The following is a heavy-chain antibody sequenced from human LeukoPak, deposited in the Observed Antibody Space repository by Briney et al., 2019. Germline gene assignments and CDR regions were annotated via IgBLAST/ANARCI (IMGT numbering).Heavy chain of an antibody. CDR2: IKGDGSAK. J-gene: IGHJ4*02. Sequence: GGSLRLSCAASGFTFSNSWMSWVRQAPGKGLEWVANIKGDGSAKYYVDSVKGRFTISRDNAKNSLYLQMNSLRFEDTAVYYCARDEYWGQGTLVTVSS. CDR1: GFTFSNSW. CDR3: ARDEY. V-gene: IGHV3-7*01.